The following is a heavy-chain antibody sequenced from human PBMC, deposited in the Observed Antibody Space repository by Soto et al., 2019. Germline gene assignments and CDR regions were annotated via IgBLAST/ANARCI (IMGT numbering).Heavy chain of an antibody. V-gene: IGHV5-51*01. CDR1: GYNFANYW. D-gene: IGHD3-9*01. CDR3: ARHVYYDVLKKNY. CDR2: ICPGNSYT. Sequence: GESLKISCKGSGYNFANYWIGWVRQMPGRVLEWRGIICPGNSYTRXXPSFLGQXXISADTSISTXYLEWXIVRASDTAXYYCARHVYYDVLKKNYWGQGTLVTVSS. J-gene: IGHJ4*02.